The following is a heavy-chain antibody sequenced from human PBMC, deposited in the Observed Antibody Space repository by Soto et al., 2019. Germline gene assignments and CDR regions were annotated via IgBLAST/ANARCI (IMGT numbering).Heavy chain of an antibody. J-gene: IGHJ4*02. Sequence: SGGSLRLSCAASGFTFSSYGMHWVRQAPGKGLEWVAVISYDGSNKYYADSVKGRFTISRDNSKNTLYLQMNSLRAEDTAVYYCAKVGPAAYYGDNPYDYWGQGTLVTVFS. CDR1: GFTFSSYG. V-gene: IGHV3-30*18. D-gene: IGHD4-17*01. CDR2: ISYDGSNK. CDR3: AKVGPAAYYGDNPYDY.